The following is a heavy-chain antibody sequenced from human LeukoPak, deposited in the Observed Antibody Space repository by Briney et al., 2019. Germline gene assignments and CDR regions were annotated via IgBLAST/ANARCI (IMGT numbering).Heavy chain of an antibody. D-gene: IGHD1-26*01. CDR3: ASIYLIVEATTFDY. V-gene: IGHV3-48*01. Sequence: GGSLRLSCAASGFTFSSYSMNWVRQAPGKGLEWVSYISSSSSTIYCADSVKGRFTISRDNAKNSLYLQINSLRAEDTAVYYCASIYLIVEATTFDYWGQGTLVTVSS. J-gene: IGHJ4*02. CDR2: ISSSSSTI. CDR1: GFTFSSYS.